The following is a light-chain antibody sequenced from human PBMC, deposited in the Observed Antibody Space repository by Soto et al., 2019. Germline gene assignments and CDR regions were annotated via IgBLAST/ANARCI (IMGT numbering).Light chain of an antibody. Sequence: EIVLTQSPGTLSLFPGERATLSCRASQSVSSTYFAWYRQKPGQPPSLLIYGASNRATSVPDRFSGSGSGPDCPLTISRLEPEDFAVYYCQQYISSPPGFTFGPGTTVEIK. CDR3: QQYISSPPGFT. CDR1: QSVSSTY. J-gene: IGKJ3*01. CDR2: GAS. V-gene: IGKV3-20*01.